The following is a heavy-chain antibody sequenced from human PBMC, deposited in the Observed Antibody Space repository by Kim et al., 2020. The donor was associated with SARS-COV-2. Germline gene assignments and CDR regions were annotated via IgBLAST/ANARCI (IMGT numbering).Heavy chain of an antibody. J-gene: IGHJ4*02. Sequence: SVKVSCKASGGTFSSYAISWVRQAPGQGLEWMGGIIPIFGTANYAQKFQGRVTITADESTSTAYMELSSLRPEDTAVYYCASDMVRGVIFFDYWGQGTLVTVSS. CDR2: IIPIFGTA. V-gene: IGHV1-69*13. D-gene: IGHD3-10*01. CDR3: ASDMVRGVIFFDY. CDR1: GGTFSSYA.